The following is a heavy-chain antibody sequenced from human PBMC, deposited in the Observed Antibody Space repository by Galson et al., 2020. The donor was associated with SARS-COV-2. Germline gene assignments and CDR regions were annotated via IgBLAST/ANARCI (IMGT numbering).Heavy chain of an antibody. CDR2: ISGSGGNT. Sequence: GGSLSLSCAASGFTFSSYAMSWVRPAPGKGLEWVSAISGSGGNTFYADSVKGRFTMSRDNSKNTLYLQMNSLRAEDTAVYYCAKEGDYDYIWGSARYYFDYWGQGTLVTVSS. V-gene: IGHV3-23*01. D-gene: IGHD3-16*01. J-gene: IGHJ4*02. CDR1: GFTFSSYA. CDR3: AKEGDYDYIWGSARYYFDY.